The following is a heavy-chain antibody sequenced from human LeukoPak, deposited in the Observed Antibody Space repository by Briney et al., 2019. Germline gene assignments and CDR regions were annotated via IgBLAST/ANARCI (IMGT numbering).Heavy chain of an antibody. V-gene: IGHV4-39*01. CDR2: IYYSGST. J-gene: IGHJ4*02. D-gene: IGHD6-13*01. CDR1: GGSISSSSYY. CDR3: ARHGYSSSWYVDY. Sequence: PSETLSLTCTVSGGSISSSSYYWGWLRQPPGKGLEGLGSIYYSGSTYYNPSLKSRVTISVDTSKNQFSLKLSSVTAADTAVYYCARHGYSSSWYVDYWGQGTLVTVSS.